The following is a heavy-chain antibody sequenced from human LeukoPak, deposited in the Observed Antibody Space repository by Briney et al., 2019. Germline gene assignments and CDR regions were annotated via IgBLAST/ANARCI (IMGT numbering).Heavy chain of an antibody. Sequence: GGSLRLSCAASGFTFSSYAMSWVRQAPGKGLEWVSAISGSGGSTYYADSVKGRFTISRDNSKNTLYLQMNSLRAEDTAVYYCAKVPSLVPAATSPFDYWGQGTLVTVSS. D-gene: IGHD2-2*01. V-gene: IGHV3-23*01. CDR3: AKVPSLVPAATSPFDY. J-gene: IGHJ4*02. CDR2: ISGSGGST. CDR1: GFTFSSYA.